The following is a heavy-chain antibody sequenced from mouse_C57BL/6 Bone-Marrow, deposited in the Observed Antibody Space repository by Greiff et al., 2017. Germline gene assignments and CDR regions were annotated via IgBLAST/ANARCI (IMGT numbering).Heavy chain of an antibody. J-gene: IGHJ2*01. CDR1: GYTFTSYG. CDR3: ARTGTSY. Sequence: VQLQQSGAELARPGASVTLSCKASGYTFTSYGISWVKQRTGQGLEWIGEIYPRSGNTYYNEKFKGKATLTADKSSSTAYMELRSLTSEDSAVYFCARTGTSYWGKGTTLTVSS. D-gene: IGHD4-1*01. V-gene: IGHV1-81*01. CDR2: IYPRSGNT.